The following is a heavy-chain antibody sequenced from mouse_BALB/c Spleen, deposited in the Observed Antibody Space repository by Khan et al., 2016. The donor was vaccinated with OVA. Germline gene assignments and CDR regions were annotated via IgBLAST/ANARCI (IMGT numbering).Heavy chain of an antibody. V-gene: IGHV2-9*02. CDR1: GFSLSNYG. Sequence: VELVESGPGLVAPSQSLSITCTVSGFSLSNYGIHWVRQPPGKGLEWLGVIWTGGITNYNSALMSRLIINKDNSKSQVFLKMSRLQTDDTAIYYCARSYDYDVGVFAYWGQGTLVTVSA. CDR2: IWTGGIT. J-gene: IGHJ3*01. D-gene: IGHD2-4*01. CDR3: ARSYDYDVGVFAY.